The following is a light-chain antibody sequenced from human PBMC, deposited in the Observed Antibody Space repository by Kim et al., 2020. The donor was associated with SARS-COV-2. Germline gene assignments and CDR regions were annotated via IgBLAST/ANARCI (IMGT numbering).Light chain of an antibody. CDR2: AAT. CDR1: QDIRND. Sequence: ASVGDRVTITCRASQDIRNDLGWYQQRPGKAPRLLIFAATALQSRVPSRFSGSGSGTEFILTIDSLQPEDFGTYFCQQDHNYPRTFGQGTKVDIK. V-gene: IGKV1-6*01. CDR3: QQDHNYPRT. J-gene: IGKJ1*01.